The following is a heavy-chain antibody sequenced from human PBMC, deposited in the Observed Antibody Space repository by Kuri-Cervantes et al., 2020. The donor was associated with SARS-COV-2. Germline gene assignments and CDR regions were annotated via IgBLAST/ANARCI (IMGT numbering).Heavy chain of an antibody. J-gene: IGHJ4*02. CDR2: ISGSGGST. D-gene: IGHD6-19*01. CDR3: AKDGSSGWEDFDY. CDR1: GFTVSSNY. Sequence: GESLKISCAASGFTVSSNYMSWVRQAPGKGLEWVSAISGSGGSTYYADSVKGRFTISRDNSKNTLYLQMNSLRAEDTAVYYCAKDGSSGWEDFDYWGQGTLVTVSS. V-gene: IGHV3-23*01.